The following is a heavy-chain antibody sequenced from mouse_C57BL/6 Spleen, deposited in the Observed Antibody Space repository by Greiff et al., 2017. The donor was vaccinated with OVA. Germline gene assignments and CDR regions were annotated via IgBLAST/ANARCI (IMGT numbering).Heavy chain of an antibody. V-gene: IGHV1-15*01. D-gene: IGHD1-1*01. CDR3: TYYGSSYGYFDV. Sequence: VKLQESGAELVRPGASVTLSCKASGYTFTDYEMHWVKQTPVHGLEWIGAIDPETGGTAYNQKFKGKAILTADKSSSTAYMELRSLTSEDSAVYYCTYYGSSYGYFDVWGTGTTVTVSS. CDR2: IDPETGGT. CDR1: GYTFTDYE. J-gene: IGHJ1*03.